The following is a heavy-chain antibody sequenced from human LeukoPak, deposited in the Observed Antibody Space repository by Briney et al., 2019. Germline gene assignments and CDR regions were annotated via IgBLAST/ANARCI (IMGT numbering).Heavy chain of an antibody. D-gene: IGHD6-19*01. Sequence: GGSLRLSCAASGFSLSTYWMSWVRQAPGKGLEWVANIKQDGSEKHYVDSVKGRFTISRGNAKSSLYLQMNSLRVEDTAVYYCARDGVAGARHPFDSWGQGTLVTVSS. V-gene: IGHV3-7*04. J-gene: IGHJ4*02. CDR3: ARDGVAGARHPFDS. CDR1: GFSLSTYW. CDR2: IKQDGSEK.